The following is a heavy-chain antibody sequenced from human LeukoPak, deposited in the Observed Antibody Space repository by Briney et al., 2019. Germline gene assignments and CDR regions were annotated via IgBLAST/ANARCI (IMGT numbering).Heavy chain of an antibody. CDR2: ITSKPYGETS. CDR1: GFTFGDHS. Sequence: GGSLRLSCTGSGFTFGDHSMSWVRQAPGKGLEWIGFITSKPYGETSHYAASVSGRFTFPRDDSKSIAYLQMNSLKTEDTAVYYCVRHDGMVLPVWGQGTLVTVSS. CDR3: VRHDGMVLPV. V-gene: IGHV3-49*04. D-gene: IGHD3-3*01. J-gene: IGHJ4*02.